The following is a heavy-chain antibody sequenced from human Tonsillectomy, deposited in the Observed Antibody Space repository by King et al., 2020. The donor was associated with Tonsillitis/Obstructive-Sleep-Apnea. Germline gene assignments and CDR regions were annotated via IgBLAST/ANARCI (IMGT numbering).Heavy chain of an antibody. Sequence: VQLQESGPGLVKPSETLSLTCTVSGGSISSYYWSWIRQPPGKGLEWIGYIYYSGSTNYNPFLKSRVTISVDTSKNQFSLKLSSVTAADTAVYYCARDMVLEAGGDAFDIWGQGTMVTVSS. CDR3: ARDMVLEAGGDAFDI. CDR1: GGSISSYY. D-gene: IGHD2-8*01. J-gene: IGHJ3*02. CDR2: IYYSGST. V-gene: IGHV4-59*01.